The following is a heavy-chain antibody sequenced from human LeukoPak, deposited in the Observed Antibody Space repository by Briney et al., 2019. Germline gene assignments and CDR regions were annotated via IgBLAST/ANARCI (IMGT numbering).Heavy chain of an antibody. Sequence: QSGGSLRLSCAASGFTFSSYWMGRVRQAPGKGLEWVANLKQDGSETQYVDSVKGRFIISRDNAKDSLYLQMNSLRAEDTAVYYCAELGITMIGGVWGKGTTVTISS. CDR3: AELGITMIGGV. J-gene: IGHJ6*04. D-gene: IGHD3-10*02. CDR1: GFTFSSYW. V-gene: IGHV3-7*01. CDR2: LKQDGSET.